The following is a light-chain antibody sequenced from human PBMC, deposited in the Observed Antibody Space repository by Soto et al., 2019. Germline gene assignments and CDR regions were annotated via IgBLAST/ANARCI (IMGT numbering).Light chain of an antibody. Sequence: FLSSSKTDRFTITFRVSQGISSYLNWYRQKKGKVPKXXIYSASNLQSGVPSRFSGSGYGPEFNFTISRLQSADLAVHSWQQHTHWPGTFPQGTKVDIK. J-gene: IGKJ1*01. CDR3: QQHTHWPGT. CDR2: SAS. CDR1: QGISSY. V-gene: IGKV1-27*01.